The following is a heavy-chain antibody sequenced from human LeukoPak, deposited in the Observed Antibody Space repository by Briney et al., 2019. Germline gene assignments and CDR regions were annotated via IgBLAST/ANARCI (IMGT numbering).Heavy chain of an antibody. CDR1: GFTFSDYY. D-gene: IGHD3-22*01. J-gene: IGHJ4*02. CDR2: ISSSGSTI. Sequence: GGSLRLSCAASGFTFSDYYMSWIRQAPGKGLEWVSYISSSGSTIYYADSVKGRFTISRDNAKNSLYLQMNSLRAEDTAVYNCARDKYYDSSGYYFLTYYFDYWGQGTLVTVSS. V-gene: IGHV3-11*01. CDR3: ARDKYYDSSGYYFLTYYFDY.